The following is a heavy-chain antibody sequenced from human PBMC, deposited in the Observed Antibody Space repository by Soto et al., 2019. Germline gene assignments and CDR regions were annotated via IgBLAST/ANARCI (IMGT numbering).Heavy chain of an antibody. CDR3: ALGYCSGGSCHYYGMDV. V-gene: IGHV1-2*02. J-gene: IGHJ6*02. CDR1: GYTFTGYY. CDR2: INPNIVVT. Sequence: ASVKGSCNASGYTFTGYYMHWVRQAPGQWLEWMGWINPNIVVTNYSQKXQGMFTITRDTPISTAYMELSRLRSDDTAVYYCALGYCSGGSCHYYGMDVWGQGTTVTVSS. D-gene: IGHD2-15*01.